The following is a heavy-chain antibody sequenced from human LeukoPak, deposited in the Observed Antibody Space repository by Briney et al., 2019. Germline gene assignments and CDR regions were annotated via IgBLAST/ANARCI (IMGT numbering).Heavy chain of an antibody. J-gene: IGHJ4*02. CDR2: IIPIFGTA. CDR1: GGTFSSYA. D-gene: IGHD3-22*01. CDR3: ARSVNAYYYDSSALAPGDY. V-gene: IGHV1-69*06. Sequence: GASVKVSCKASGGTFSSYAIGWVRQAPGQGLEWMGGIIPIFGTANYAQKFQGRVTITADKSTSTAYMELSSLRSEDTAVYYCARSVNAYYYDSSALAPGDYWGQGTLVTVSS.